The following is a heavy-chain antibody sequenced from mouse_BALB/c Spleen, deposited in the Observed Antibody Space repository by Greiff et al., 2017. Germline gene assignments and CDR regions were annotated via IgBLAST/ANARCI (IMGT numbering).Heavy chain of an antibody. CDR3: ARAGYYGSSPLFAY. Sequence: EVQLQQSGPELVKPGASVKISCKASGYTFTDYNMHWVKQSHGKSLEWIGYIYPYNGGTGYNQKFKSKATLTVDNSSSTAYMELRSLTSEDSAVYYCARAGYYGSSPLFAYWGQGTLVTVSA. V-gene: IGHV1S29*02. CDR2: IYPYNGGT. J-gene: IGHJ3*01. CDR1: GYTFTDYN. D-gene: IGHD1-1*01.